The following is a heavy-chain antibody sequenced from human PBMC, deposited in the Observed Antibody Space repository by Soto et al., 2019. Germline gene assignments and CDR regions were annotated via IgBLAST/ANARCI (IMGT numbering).Heavy chain of an antibody. CDR2: ISSSSSYT. V-gene: IGHV3-11*05. D-gene: IGHD3-9*01. CDR1: GFTFSDYY. J-gene: IGHJ3*02. CDR3: ARDADTLTGSDAFDI. Sequence: QVQLVESGGGLVKAGGSLRLSCAASGFTFSDYYMSWIRQAPGKGLEWVSYISSSSSYTNYADSVKGRFTISRDNAKNSLYLQMNSLRAEDTAVYYCARDADTLTGSDAFDIWGQGTMVTVSS.